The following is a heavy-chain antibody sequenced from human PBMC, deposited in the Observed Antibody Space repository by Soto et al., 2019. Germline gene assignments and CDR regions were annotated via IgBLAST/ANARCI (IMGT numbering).Heavy chain of an antibody. Sequence: SVKVSYKXSRGTFSSYSISWVRQAPGQGLEWMGGISPICGTANYAQKFQGRVTITADQSTSTAYMELSSLRSEHTAGYYCARHRAAGKWLGPWGQGTLVNVSS. CDR1: RGTFSSYS. CDR2: ISPICGTA. J-gene: IGHJ5*02. V-gene: IGHV1-69*13. CDR3: ARHRAAGKWLGP. D-gene: IGHD6-13*01.